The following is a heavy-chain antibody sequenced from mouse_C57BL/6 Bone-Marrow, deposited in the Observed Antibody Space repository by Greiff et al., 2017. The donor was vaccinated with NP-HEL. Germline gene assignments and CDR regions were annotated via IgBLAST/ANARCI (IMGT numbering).Heavy chain of an antibody. D-gene: IGHD2-14*01. CDR3: TGYDVAY. CDR1: GYTFTSYW. J-gene: IGHJ3*01. Sequence: VQLQQSGTVLARPGASVKMSCKTSGYTFTSYWMHWVKQRPGQGLEWIGAIYPGNSDTSYNQKFKGKAKLTAVTSASTADMERSSLTNEDSAVYYCTGYDVAYWGQGTLVTVSA. CDR2: IYPGNSDT. V-gene: IGHV1-5*01.